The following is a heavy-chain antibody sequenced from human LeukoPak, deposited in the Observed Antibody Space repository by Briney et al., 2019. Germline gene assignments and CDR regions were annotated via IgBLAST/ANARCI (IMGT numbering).Heavy chain of an antibody. CDR1: GGTFSSYA. D-gene: IGHD4-17*01. J-gene: IGHJ4*02. CDR3: ARDLWASPDYGDYSDY. CDR2: IIPISGTA. Sequence: SVKVSCKASGGTFSSYAISWVRQAPGQGLEWMGGIIPISGTANYAQKFQGRVTITTDESTSTAYMELSSLRSEDTAVYYCARDLWASPDYGDYSDYWGQGTLVTVSS. V-gene: IGHV1-69*05.